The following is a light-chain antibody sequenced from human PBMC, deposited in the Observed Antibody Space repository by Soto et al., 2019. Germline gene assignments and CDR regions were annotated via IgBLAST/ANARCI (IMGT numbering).Light chain of an antibody. V-gene: IGKV2D-29*02. CDR1: HSLLHITGETF. J-gene: IGKJ5*01. Sequence: DFVMTQTPLSLSVTTGQPASISCKSSHSLLHITGETFLFWYLQKPGQSPQLLIYEVSTRVSGVPDRFSGSGSGTDFTLEISRVETDDVGIYYCMQSTQLPPTFGQGTRLEI. CDR2: EVS. CDR3: MQSTQLPPT.